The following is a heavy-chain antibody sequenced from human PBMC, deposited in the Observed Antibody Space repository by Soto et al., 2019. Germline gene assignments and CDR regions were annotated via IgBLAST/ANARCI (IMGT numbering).Heavy chain of an antibody. CDR2: ILHDGSAE. Sequence: GGSLRLSCAASGFAFTSYGMHWVRQAPGKGLEWMALILHDGSAEYYADSVKGRFTISRDNSKNTLYLQMNSLRAEDTAVYYCARSRDGYSFYFYYGMDGWGQGTTVTVSS. CDR3: ARSRDGYSFYFYYGMDG. D-gene: IGHD4-4*01. CDR1: GFAFTSYG. J-gene: IGHJ6*02. V-gene: IGHV3-30*03.